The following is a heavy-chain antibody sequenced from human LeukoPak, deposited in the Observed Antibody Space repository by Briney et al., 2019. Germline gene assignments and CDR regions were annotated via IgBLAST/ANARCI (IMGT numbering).Heavy chain of an antibody. CDR1: GGSFSGYY. V-gene: IGHV4-34*01. CDR3: ARGRRSSSITIFGVVRPPFDY. J-gene: IGHJ4*02. D-gene: IGHD3-3*01. Sequence: SETLSLTCGVYGGSFSGYYWSWIRQPPGKGQEWIGEINHSGRTNYNPSLKSRVTISVDTSKNQFSLKLSSVTAADTAVYYCARGRRSSSITIFGVVRPPFDYWGQGTLVTVSS. CDR2: INHSGRT.